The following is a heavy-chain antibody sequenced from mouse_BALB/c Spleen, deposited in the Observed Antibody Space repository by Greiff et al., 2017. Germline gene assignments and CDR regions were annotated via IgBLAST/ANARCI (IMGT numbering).Heavy chain of an antibody. Sequence: EVHLMESGGGLVQPGGSRKLSCAASGFTFSSFGMHWVRQAPEKGLEWVAYISSGSSTIYYADTVKGRFTISRDNPKNTLFLQMTSLRSEDTAMYYCAKSPYGNLPRWYFDVWGEGTPVTVSS. CDR1: GFTFSSFG. V-gene: IGHV5-17*02. D-gene: IGHD2-10*02. CDR2: ISSGSSTI. CDR3: AKSPYGNLPRWYFDV. J-gene: IGHJ1*01.